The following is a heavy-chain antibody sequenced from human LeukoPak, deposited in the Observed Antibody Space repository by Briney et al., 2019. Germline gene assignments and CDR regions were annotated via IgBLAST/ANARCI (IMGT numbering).Heavy chain of an antibody. D-gene: IGHD3-3*01. Sequence: SETLSLTCAVYGGSFSGYYWSRIRQPPGKGPEWIGEINHSGGTNYNPSLKSRVTISVDTSKNQFSLKLSSVTAADTAVYYCARGSTFGVVDYWGQGTLVTVSS. J-gene: IGHJ4*02. CDR2: INHSGGT. V-gene: IGHV4-34*01. CDR3: ARGSTFGVVDY. CDR1: GGSFSGYY.